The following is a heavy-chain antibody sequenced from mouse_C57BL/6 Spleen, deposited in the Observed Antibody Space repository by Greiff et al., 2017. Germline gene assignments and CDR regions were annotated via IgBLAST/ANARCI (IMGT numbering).Heavy chain of an antibody. CDR2: IDPETGGT. CDR3: TRDGYDYGYAMDY. J-gene: IGHJ4*01. V-gene: IGHV1-15*01. Sequence: QVQLQQSGAELVRPGASVTLSCKASGYTFTDYEMHWVKQTPVHGLEWIGAIDPETGGTAYNQKFKGKAILTADKSSSTAYMELRSLTSEDSAFYYCTRDGYDYGYAMDYGGQGTSVTVSS. CDR1: GYTFTDYE. D-gene: IGHD2-4*01.